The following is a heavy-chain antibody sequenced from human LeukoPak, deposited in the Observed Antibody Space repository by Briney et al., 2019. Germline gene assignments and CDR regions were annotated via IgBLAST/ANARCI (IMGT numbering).Heavy chain of an antibody. CDR1: GFTFSHYA. Sequence: QPGRSLRLSCAASGFTFSHYAMHWVRQAPGKGLEWVAVISYDGSHQYSADSVKGRLSISRDNSRHTLYLQMNSLRPEDTAVYYCARARNGTLKYWGQGTLIIVSS. D-gene: IGHD1-26*01. CDR2: ISYDGSHQ. V-gene: IGHV3-30*01. J-gene: IGHJ4*02. CDR3: ARARNGTLKY.